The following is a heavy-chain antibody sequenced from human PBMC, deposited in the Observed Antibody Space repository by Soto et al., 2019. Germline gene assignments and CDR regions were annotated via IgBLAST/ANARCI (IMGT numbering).Heavy chain of an antibody. CDR2: LFYGGTT. CDR1: GGSISGYY. V-gene: IGHV4-39*01. Sequence: SETLSLTCTVSGGSISGYYWTWIRQPPGKGLEWVGSLFYGGTTDYNPSLKSRLTMSLDTSKNHFSLKLRSVTATDTAVYYCARHRGPAPVYWGQGTLVTVSS. J-gene: IGHJ4*02. CDR3: ARHRGPAPVY. D-gene: IGHD3-10*01.